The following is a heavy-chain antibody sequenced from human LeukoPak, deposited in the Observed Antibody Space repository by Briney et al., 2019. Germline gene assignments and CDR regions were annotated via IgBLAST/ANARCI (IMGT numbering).Heavy chain of an antibody. CDR2: IMKDGGDK. CDR1: GFTFSSYW. CDR3: AKGSGAWVAVAEWFDP. V-gene: IGHV3-7*03. J-gene: IGHJ5*02. D-gene: IGHD6-19*01. Sequence: GGSLRLSCEASGFTFSSYWMGWVRQAPGKGMEWVANIMKDGGDKKYVECVKGGLTISREKGKNSVYMEMDSLRAEDTAVYYCAKGSGAWVAVAEWFDPWGQGTLVTVSS.